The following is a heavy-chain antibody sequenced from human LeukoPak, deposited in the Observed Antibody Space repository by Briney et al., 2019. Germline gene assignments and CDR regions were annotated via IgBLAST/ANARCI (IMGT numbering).Heavy chain of an antibody. CDR1: GGSISSSSYY. CDR3: ARAPYSNYPYFDY. D-gene: IGHD4-11*01. Sequence: SETLSLTCTVSGGSISSSSYYWSWIRQPPGKGLEWIGYIYHSGSTYYNPSLKSRVTISVDRSKNQFSLKLSSVTAADTAVYYCARAPYSNYPYFDYWGQGTLVTVSS. J-gene: IGHJ4*02. CDR2: IYHSGST. V-gene: IGHV4-30-2*01.